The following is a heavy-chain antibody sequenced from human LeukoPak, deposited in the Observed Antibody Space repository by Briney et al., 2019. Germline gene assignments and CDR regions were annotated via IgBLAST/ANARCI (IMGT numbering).Heavy chain of an antibody. J-gene: IGHJ4*02. V-gene: IGHV4-34*01. CDR2: INHSGST. CDR1: GGSFSGYY. D-gene: IGHD3-3*01. Sequence: SETLSLTCAVYGGSFSGYYWSWIRQPPGKGLEWIGEINHSGSTNYNPSLKSRVTMSVDTSKNQFSLKLSSVTAADTAVYYCARAYYDFWSGPGRLDYWGQGTLVTVSS. CDR3: ARAYYDFWSGPGRLDY.